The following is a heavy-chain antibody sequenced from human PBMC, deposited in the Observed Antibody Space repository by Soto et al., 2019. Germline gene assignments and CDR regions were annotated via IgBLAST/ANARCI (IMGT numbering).Heavy chain of an antibody. V-gene: IGHV3-30*03. J-gene: IGHJ3*02. CDR1: GFTFSSYG. D-gene: IGHD2-2*01. Sequence: GGSLRLSCAASGFTFSSYGMHWVRQAPGKGLEWAAVISYDGSNKYYADSVKGRFTISRDNSKNTLYLQMNSLRAEDTAVYYCARGNNFSSTSCNIAVSLNDAFDIWGQGTMVTVSS. CDR3: ARGNNFSSTSCNIAVSLNDAFDI. CDR2: ISYDGSNK.